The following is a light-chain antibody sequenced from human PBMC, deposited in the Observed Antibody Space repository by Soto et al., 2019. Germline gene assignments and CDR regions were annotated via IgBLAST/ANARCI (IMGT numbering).Light chain of an antibody. CDR3: QQSFASPPLT. J-gene: IGKJ4*01. V-gene: IGKV1-39*01. CDR1: QYISRY. Sequence: IQMTQSPSSLSASVGDRVTITCRASQYISRYLNWYQKKPGKAPQLLIYDASSLQSGVPQRFSGSGSGTYFSLTISSLQPEDYATYYCQQSFASPPLTFGGGTKVEIK. CDR2: DAS.